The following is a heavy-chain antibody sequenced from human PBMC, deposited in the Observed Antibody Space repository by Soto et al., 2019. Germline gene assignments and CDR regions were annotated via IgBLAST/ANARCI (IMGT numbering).Heavy chain of an antibody. D-gene: IGHD6-13*01. V-gene: IGHV4-31*03. CDR3: ARGRMRQLMFDP. J-gene: IGHJ5*02. CDR2: IYYSGST. CDR1: GGSISSGGYY. Sequence: QVQLQESGPGLVKPSQTLSLTCTVSGGSISSGGYYWSWIRQHPGKGLEWIGYIYYSGSTYYNPSLKSRVTVSVDTAKNPFSLKLSSVTAADTAVYYCARGRMRQLMFDPWGQGTLVTVSS.